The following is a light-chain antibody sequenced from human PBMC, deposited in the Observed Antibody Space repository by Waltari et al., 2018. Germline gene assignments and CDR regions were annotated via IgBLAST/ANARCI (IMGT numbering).Light chain of an antibody. J-gene: IGLJ2*01. CDR1: SGSVSTSNY. CDR3: VLYIGSGISL. Sequence: QTVVTQEPSFSVSPGGTVTLTCGLSSGSVSTSNYPSWYQQTPGQPPRTIMSSTYTRSSGVPGRFSGSIVWNKAALTIAGAQADDESDYYCVLYIGSGISLVGGGTKLTVL. CDR2: STY. V-gene: IGLV8-61*01.